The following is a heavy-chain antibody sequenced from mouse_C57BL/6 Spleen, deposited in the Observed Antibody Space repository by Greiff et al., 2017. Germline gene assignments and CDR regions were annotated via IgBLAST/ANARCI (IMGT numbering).Heavy chain of an antibody. J-gene: IGHJ4*01. Sequence: VQLQQSGAELARPGASVKLSCKASGYTLTSYGISWVKQRTGQGLEWIGEIYPRSGNTYYNEKFKGKATLTADKSSSTAYMELRSLTSEDSAVYFCARGPIYYDYDGTPMDYWGQGTSVTVSS. CDR3: ARGPIYYDYDGTPMDY. CDR2: IYPRSGNT. V-gene: IGHV1-81*01. D-gene: IGHD2-4*01. CDR1: GYTLTSYG.